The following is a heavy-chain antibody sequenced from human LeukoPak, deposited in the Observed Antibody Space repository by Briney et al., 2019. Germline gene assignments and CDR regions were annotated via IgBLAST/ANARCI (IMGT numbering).Heavy chain of an antibody. D-gene: IGHD1-26*01. Sequence: GGSLRLSCAASGFTFDDYAMHWVRQAPGKGLEWVSGISWNSGSIGYADPVKGRFTISRDNAKNSLYLQMNSLRAEDTALYYCAKDMRPLVGATLFHYWGQGTLVTVSS. CDR2: ISWNSGSI. CDR1: GFTFDDYA. J-gene: IGHJ4*02. CDR3: AKDMRPLVGATLFHY. V-gene: IGHV3-9*01.